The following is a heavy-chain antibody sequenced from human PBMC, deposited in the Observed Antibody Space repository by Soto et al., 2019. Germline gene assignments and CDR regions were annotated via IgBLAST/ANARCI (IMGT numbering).Heavy chain of an antibody. V-gene: IGHV4-31*03. Sequence: QVQLQESGPGLVKPSQTLSLTCTVSGGPISSGVYYWSWIRQHPGKGMEWIGYIYYSGRTYDNPSLKSRVTIAVDPSKSQFSLLLSSVTAADTAVYYGARANPTYYYYGMDVWGQGTTVTVSS. CDR1: GGPISSGVYY. CDR2: IYYSGRT. J-gene: IGHJ6*02. CDR3: ARANPTYYYYGMDV.